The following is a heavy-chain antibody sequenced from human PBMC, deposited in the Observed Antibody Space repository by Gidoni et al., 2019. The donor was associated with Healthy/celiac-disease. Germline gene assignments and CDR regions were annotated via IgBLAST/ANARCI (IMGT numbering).Heavy chain of an antibody. D-gene: IGHD2-2*01. CDR2: FEPEDGET. CDR1: GYTLTELS. V-gene: IGHV1-24*01. J-gene: IGHJ2*01. CDR3: ATDRGVVVPAAPGDWYFDL. Sequence: SVKVSCKVSGYTLTELSMHWVRQAPGKGLEWMGGFEPEDGETIDAQKFQGRVTMTEDTSTDTAYMELSSLRTEDTAVYYCATDRGVVVPAAPGDWYFDLWGRGTLVTVSS.